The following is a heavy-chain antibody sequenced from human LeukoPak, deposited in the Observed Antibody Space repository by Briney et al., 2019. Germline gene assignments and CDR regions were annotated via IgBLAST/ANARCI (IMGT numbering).Heavy chain of an antibody. CDR2: IYYSGST. V-gene: IGHV4-59*08. J-gene: IGHJ6*02. CDR1: GGSISSYY. Sequence: SETLSLTCTVSGGSISSYYWSWIRQPPGKGLEWIGYIYYSGSTNYNPSLKSRVTISVDTSKNQFSLKLSSVTAADTAVYYCARLRQQLSHYYYYYGMDVWGQGTTVTVSS. CDR3: ARLRQQLSHYYYYYGMDV. D-gene: IGHD6-13*01.